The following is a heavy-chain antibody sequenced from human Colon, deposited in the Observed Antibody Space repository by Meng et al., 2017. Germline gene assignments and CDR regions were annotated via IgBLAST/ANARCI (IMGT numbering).Heavy chain of an antibody. V-gene: IGHV5-51*01. CDR1: EYTFNNYW. CDR3: ARQAGSSSGYYYFDF. J-gene: IGHJ4*02. D-gene: IGHD6-19*01. Sequence: GESLKISCTGSEYTFNNYWIAWVRQMPGKGLEWMGIIYPDDSDTTYSPSFEGHVTISADKSVNTAYLQWSSLKAADEAMYFCARQAGSSSGYYYFDFWGQGTLVTVSS. CDR2: IYPDDSDT.